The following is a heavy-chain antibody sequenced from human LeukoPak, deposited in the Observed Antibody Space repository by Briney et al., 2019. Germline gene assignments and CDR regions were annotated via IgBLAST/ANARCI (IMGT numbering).Heavy chain of an antibody. CDR1: GFTFSDHY. D-gene: IGHD1-26*01. CDR2: SRNKANSYTT. CDR3: ARASRSGSYFFY. Sequence: GGSLRLSCAASGFTFSDHYMDWVRQTPGRGLEWVGRSRNKANSYTTEYAASVKGRFTISRDDSKNSLSLQMNSLKTDDTAVYYCARASRSGSYFFYWGQGTLVTVSS. V-gene: IGHV3-72*01. J-gene: IGHJ4*02.